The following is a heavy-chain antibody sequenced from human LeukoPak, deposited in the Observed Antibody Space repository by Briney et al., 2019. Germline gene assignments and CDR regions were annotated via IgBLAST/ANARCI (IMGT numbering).Heavy chain of an antibody. V-gene: IGHV1-18*01. CDR2: ISAYNGNT. CDR1: GYTFTNYG. D-gene: IGHD2-15*01. Sequence: ASVKVSCKASGYTFTNYGISWVRQAPGQGPEWMGWISAYNGNTNYAQSVQGRVIMTTDTSTSTAYLEVRSLTFDDTAVYYCARDGKNGRWSWFDPWGQGTPVTVSS. CDR3: ARDGKNGRWSWFDP. J-gene: IGHJ5*02.